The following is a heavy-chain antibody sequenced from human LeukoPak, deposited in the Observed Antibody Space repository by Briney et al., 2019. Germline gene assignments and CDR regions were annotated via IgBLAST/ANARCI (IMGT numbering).Heavy chain of an antibody. CDR3: ARVRRASSGWPLDY. CDR2: MYHSGST. D-gene: IGHD6-19*01. CDR1: GDSTTSSYW. V-gene: IGHV4-4*02. J-gene: IGHJ4*02. Sequence: PSETLSLTCTVSGDSTTSSYWWSWVRQPPGKGLEWIGEMYHSGSTNYNPSLKSRVTISIDKQFSLKLTSVTAADTAVYYCARVRRASSGWPLDYWGQGTLVTVSS.